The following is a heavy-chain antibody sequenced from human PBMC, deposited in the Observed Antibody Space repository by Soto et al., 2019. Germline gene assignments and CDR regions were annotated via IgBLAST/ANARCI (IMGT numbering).Heavy chain of an antibody. D-gene: IGHD6-19*01. CDR1: GFTFSSYW. Sequence: GGSLRLSCEDSGFTFSSYWMNWGRQVPGKGLEGVAIIKKDGSEKYYVDSVEGRFTISRDNAKNSLYLQMNDLRAEDTAVYYCAGGSGWLIDYWGRGTLVTVSS. CDR2: IKKDGSEK. V-gene: IGHV3-7*03. CDR3: AGGSGWLIDY. J-gene: IGHJ4*02.